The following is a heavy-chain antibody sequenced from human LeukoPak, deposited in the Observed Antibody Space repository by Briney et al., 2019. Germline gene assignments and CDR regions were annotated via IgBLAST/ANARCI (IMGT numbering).Heavy chain of an antibody. J-gene: IGHJ4*02. CDR3: ARARAELLWFGELY. Sequence: SETLSLTCAVYGGSFSGYYWSWIRQPPGKGLEWIGEINHSGSTNYNPSLKSRVTISVDTSKNQFSLKLSSVTAADTAVYYCARARAELLWFGELYWGQGTLVTVSS. D-gene: IGHD3-10*01. V-gene: IGHV4-34*01. CDR2: INHSGST. CDR1: GGSFSGYY.